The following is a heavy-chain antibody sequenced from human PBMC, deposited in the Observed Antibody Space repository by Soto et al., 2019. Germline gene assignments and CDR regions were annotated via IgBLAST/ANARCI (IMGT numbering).Heavy chain of an antibody. V-gene: IGHV4-34*01. CDR1: GGSFSGYY. D-gene: IGHD2-15*01. CDR2: INHSGST. Sequence: SETLSLTCAVYGGSFSGYYWSWIRQPPGKGLEWIGEINHSGSTNYNPSLKSRVTISVDTSKNQFSLKLSSVTAADTAVYYCAIELVVVVAAIYYYYYGMDVWGQGTTVTVPS. J-gene: IGHJ6*02. CDR3: AIELVVVVAAIYYYYYGMDV.